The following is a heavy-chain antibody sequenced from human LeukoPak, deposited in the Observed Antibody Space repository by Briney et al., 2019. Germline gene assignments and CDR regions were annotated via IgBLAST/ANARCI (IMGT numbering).Heavy chain of an antibody. J-gene: IGHJ4*02. V-gene: IGHV3-7*01. D-gene: IGHD6-13*01. CDR1: GFTFSSYW. CDR3: ARYRYSSSWYYFDY. Sequence: PGGSLRLSCAASGFTFSSYWMGWVRQAPGKGLEWVANIKQDGSEKYYVDSVKGRFTISRDNAKNSLYLQMNSLRAEDTAVYYCARYRYSSSWYYFDYWGQGTLVTVSS. CDR2: IKQDGSEK.